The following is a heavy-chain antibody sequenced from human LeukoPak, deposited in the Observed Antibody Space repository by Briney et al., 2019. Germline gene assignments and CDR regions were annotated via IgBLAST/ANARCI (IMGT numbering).Heavy chain of an antibody. D-gene: IGHD3-22*01. J-gene: IGHJ3*02. V-gene: IGHV1-18*01. Sequence: ASVKVSCKASGYTFSTYGLSWVRQAPGQGLEWMGWISGFRGNTNYAQKFQGRVTMTTDTSTTTAYMELRSLSSDDTAVYFRARDFLSYDGTENHYDDTFDIWGQGTMVTVSS. CDR3: ARDFLSYDGTENHYDDTFDI. CDR2: ISGFRGNT. CDR1: GYTFSTYG.